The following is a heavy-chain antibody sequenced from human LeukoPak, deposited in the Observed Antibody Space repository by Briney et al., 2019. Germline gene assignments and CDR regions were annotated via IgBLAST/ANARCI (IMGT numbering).Heavy chain of an antibody. D-gene: IGHD3-22*01. CDR1: GGSISSGGGYY. J-gene: IGHJ4*02. CDR3: ARDSSGYYSFDY. CDR2: IYYSGTT. Sequence: SQTLSLTCNVSGGSISSGGGYYWSWIRQLPGKGLEWIGYIYYSGTTYYNPSLKSRVTLSVDTSKYQFSLKLSSVTAADTAVYYCARDSSGYYSFDYWGQGTLVSVSP. V-gene: IGHV4-31*03.